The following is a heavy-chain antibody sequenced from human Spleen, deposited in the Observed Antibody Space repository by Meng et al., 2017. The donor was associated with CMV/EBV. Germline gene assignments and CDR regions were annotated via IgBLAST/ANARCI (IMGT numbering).Heavy chain of an antibody. D-gene: IGHD2-2*01. J-gene: IGHJ4*02. CDR2: LSLDGSDK. V-gene: IGHV3-30-3*01. Sequence: GESLKISCAASGFTFSNAWMSWVRQAPGKGLEWVASLSLDGSDKYYADSVKGRFTISRDNSKNTLYLQINSLRAEDTAMYYCTREVDDTSCYASWGQGTLVTVSS. CDR1: GFTFSNAW. CDR3: TREVDDTSCYAS.